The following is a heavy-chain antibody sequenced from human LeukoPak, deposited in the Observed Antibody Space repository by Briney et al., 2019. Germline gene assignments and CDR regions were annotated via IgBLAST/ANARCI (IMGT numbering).Heavy chain of an antibody. D-gene: IGHD6-19*01. CDR3: ARQGYSSGWFKIDY. CDR1: GGSISSYY. J-gene: IGHJ4*02. Sequence: SETLSLTCTVYGGSISSYYWSWIRQPPGKGMEWIGYIYYSGSTNYNPSLKSRVTISVDTSKNQFSLKLSSVTAADTAVYYCARQGYSSGWFKIDYWGQGTLVTVSS. V-gene: IGHV4-59*08. CDR2: IYYSGST.